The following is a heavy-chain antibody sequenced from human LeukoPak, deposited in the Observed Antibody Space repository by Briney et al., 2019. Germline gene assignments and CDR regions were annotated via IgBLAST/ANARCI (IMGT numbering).Heavy chain of an antibody. Sequence: SETLSLTCTVSGGSINTDRHYWTWIRQHPGKGLEYIGYIFHSGDTYYNPSLESRITISIDTSENQFSLTVKSLTAADSAVYYCATRPRITNRPFDNWGPGILVTVSS. CDR3: ATRPRITNRPFDN. CDR1: GGSINTDRHY. CDR2: IFHSGDT. V-gene: IGHV4-31*03. D-gene: IGHD6-6*01. J-gene: IGHJ4*02.